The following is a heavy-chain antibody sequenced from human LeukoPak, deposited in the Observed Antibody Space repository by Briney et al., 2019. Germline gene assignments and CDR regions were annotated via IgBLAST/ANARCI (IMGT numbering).Heavy chain of an antibody. D-gene: IGHD1-26*01. Sequence: ASVRVSCKASGYTFTSYDINWVRQATGQGLEWMGWMNPNSGNTGYAQKFQGRVTMTRNTSISTAYMELSSLRSEDTAVYYCARAYSGSYNAGGYWGQGTLVTVSS. V-gene: IGHV1-8*01. CDR2: MNPNSGNT. J-gene: IGHJ4*02. CDR1: GYTFTSYD. CDR3: ARAYSGSYNAGGY.